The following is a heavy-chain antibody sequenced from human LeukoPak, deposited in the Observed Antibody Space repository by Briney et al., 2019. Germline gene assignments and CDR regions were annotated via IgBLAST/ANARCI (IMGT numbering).Heavy chain of an antibody. J-gene: IGHJ4*02. V-gene: IGHV3-53*01. D-gene: IGHD6-19*01. CDR1: GYTVSSNY. Sequence: GGSLRLSCAASGYTVSSNYMSWVRQGPGKGLEWVSVIYGGGSTYYADSVKGRFTISRDNSKNSLYLQMNSLRAEDTAVYYCARDAVAGLEYWGQGTLVTVSS. CDR3: ARDAVAGLEY. CDR2: IYGGGST.